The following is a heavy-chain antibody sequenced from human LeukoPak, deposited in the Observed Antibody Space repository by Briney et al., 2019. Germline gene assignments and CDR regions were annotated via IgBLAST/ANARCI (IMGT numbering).Heavy chain of an antibody. CDR3: ARASSLSQRAFDI. J-gene: IGHJ3*02. D-gene: IGHD1-26*01. V-gene: IGHV3-20*04. Sequence: PGGSLRLSCAASGFTFDDYGMSWARQAPEKGLEWVSNINWNGGSTGYADSVRGRFTISRDNAKNSLYLQMNSLRAEDTALYYCARASSLSQRAFDIWGQGTMVTVSS. CDR1: GFTFDDYG. CDR2: INWNGGST.